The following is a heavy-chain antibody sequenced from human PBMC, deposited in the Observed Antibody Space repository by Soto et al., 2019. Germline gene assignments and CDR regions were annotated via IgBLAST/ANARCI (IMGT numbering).Heavy chain of an antibody. Sequence: TLSLTCTVSGGSIRSGGYYWSWVRQNPRRGLEWIGNIYYSGNTYYNPSLKSRLTISVDTSKNPFSLNLSSVTAADTAVYYCARDRLLATAGTARHYFGLDVWGQGDTVTVSS. CDR1: GGSIRSGGYY. CDR3: ARDRLLATAGTARHYFGLDV. CDR2: IYYSGNT. V-gene: IGHV4-31*03. D-gene: IGHD5-18*01. J-gene: IGHJ6*02.